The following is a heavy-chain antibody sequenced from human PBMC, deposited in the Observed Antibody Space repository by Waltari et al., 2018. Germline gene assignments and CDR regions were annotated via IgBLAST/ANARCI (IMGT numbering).Heavy chain of an antibody. CDR2: INPNSGGT. CDR3: ARNRRIAVAGTKYNWFDP. D-gene: IGHD6-19*01. Sequence: QVQLVQSGAEVKKPGASVTVPCKASGYTFTGYYMHWVRQAPGPGLEWMGWINPNSGGTNYAQKFQGRVTMTRDTSISTAYMELSRLRSDDTAVYYCARNRRIAVAGTKYNWFDPWGQGTLVTVSS. CDR1: GYTFTGYY. J-gene: IGHJ5*02. V-gene: IGHV1-2*02.